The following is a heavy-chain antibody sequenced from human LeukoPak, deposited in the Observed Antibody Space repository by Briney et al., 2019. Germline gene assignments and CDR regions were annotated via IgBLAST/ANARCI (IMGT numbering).Heavy chain of an antibody. CDR2: ISSKGDNI. CDR1: GFTFSSYA. V-gene: IGHV3-64*01. Sequence: GGSLRLSCAGSGFTFSSYAIHWVRQAPGKGLEYVSTISSKGDNIFYANSVKGRFTISRDNSKNTVYLQVGSLRAEDMAVYYCGRVRISAARGYMDVWGKGTTVTVSS. D-gene: IGHD6-13*01. J-gene: IGHJ6*04. CDR3: GRVRISAARGYMDV.